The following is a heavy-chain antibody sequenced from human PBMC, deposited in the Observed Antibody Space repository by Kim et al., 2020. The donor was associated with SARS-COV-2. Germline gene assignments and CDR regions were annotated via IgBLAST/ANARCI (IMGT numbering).Heavy chain of an antibody. V-gene: IGHV2-70*01. D-gene: IGHD3-16*02. Sequence: SGPTLVNPTQTLTLTCTFSGFSLSTSGKCVSWIRQPPGKALEWLALIDWDDDKYYSTSLKARLTISKDTSKNQVVLTLTNMDPVDTATYYCARIGDCLEYYDYVRGSYRRSAGGFDYWGQGTLVTVSS. J-gene: IGHJ4*02. CDR2: IDWDDDK. CDR3: ARIGDCLEYYDYVRGSYRRSAGGFDY. CDR1: GFSLSTSGKC.